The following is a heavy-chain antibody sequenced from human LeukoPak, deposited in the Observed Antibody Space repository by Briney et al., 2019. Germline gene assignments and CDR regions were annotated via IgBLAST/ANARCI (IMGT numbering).Heavy chain of an antibody. CDR1: GYTFTSYD. CDR3: ARVPTYYYGSGSRTNWFDP. V-gene: IGHV1-8*03. D-gene: IGHD3-10*01. J-gene: IGHJ5*02. Sequence: GASVKVSCKASGYTFTSYDINWVRQATGQGLEWMGWMNPNSGNTGYAQKFQGRVTITRNTSISTAYMELSSLRSEDTAVYYCARVPTYYYGSGSRTNWFDPWGQGTLVTVS. CDR2: MNPNSGNT.